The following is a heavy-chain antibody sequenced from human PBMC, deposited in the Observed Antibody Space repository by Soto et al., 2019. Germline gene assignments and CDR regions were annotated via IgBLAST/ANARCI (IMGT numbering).Heavy chain of an antibody. D-gene: IGHD1-7*01. CDR2: IFYIGNA. Sequence: SETLSLTCTVSGVSITSGDNYWSWIRQPPGKGLEWIGYIFYIGNAYYNPSLQSRVTISVDTSRNQFSLRLTSVTAADTAVYYCVRKTGTTFLGSFFDHWGQGTLVTVSS. J-gene: IGHJ4*02. CDR3: VRKTGTTFLGSFFDH. V-gene: IGHV4-30-4*01. CDR1: GVSITSGDNY.